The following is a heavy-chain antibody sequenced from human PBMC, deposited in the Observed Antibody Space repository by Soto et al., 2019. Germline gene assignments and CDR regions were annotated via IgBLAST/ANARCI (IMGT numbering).Heavy chain of an antibody. Sequence: GSLRLSCSGSGFTFSHHSLYWVRQPPGKGLQCVSSISGSGGNIYYAESVKGRFTISRDNSKNTLYLQMTSLSSEDSAVYYCVKVSGYCTGGSCFSYFDYWGQGTPVTVSS. J-gene: IGHJ4*02. CDR3: VKVSGYCTGGSCFSYFDY. D-gene: IGHD2-15*01. CDR2: ISGSGGNI. V-gene: IGHV3-64D*06. CDR1: GFTFSHHS.